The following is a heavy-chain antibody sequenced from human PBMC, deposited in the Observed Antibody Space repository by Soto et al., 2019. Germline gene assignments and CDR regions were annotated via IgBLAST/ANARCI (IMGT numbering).Heavy chain of an antibody. CDR3: ARGPNFGPRGYYYYGMDV. D-gene: IGHD3-16*01. V-gene: IGHV1-69*02. J-gene: IGHJ6*02. CDR1: GGTFSSYT. Sequence: QVQLVQSGAEVKKPGSSVKVSCKASGGTFSSYTISWVRQAPGQGLEWMGRIIPILGIANYAQKFQGRVTLTADKSTSTAYMELSSLRSEDTAVYYCARGPNFGPRGYYYYGMDVWGQGTTVTVSS. CDR2: IIPILGIA.